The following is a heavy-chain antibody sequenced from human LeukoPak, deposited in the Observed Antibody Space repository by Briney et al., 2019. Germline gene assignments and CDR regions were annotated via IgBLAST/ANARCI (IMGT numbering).Heavy chain of an antibody. Sequence: PGPRLVNPTQTLTLTCTFSGFSLSTSGMGVGWIRQPPGKGLDWIALIYGDGEKRYSSSLKTRLTITKDPSKDPVVLTMTDMDPVDTATYFCARLAYYSGSNGFDPWGQGTLVTVSS. D-gene: IGHD5-12*01. J-gene: IGHJ5*02. CDR2: IYGDGEK. V-gene: IGHV2-5*02. CDR3: ARLAYYSGSNGFDP. CDR1: GFSLSTSGMG.